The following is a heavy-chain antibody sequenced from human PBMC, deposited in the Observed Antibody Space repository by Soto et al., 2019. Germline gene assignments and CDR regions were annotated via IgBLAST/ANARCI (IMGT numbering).Heavy chain of an antibody. CDR2: IIPILGIA. CDR1: GGTFSSYT. D-gene: IGHD3-22*01. J-gene: IGHJ4*02. Sequence: QVQLVQSGAEVKKPGSSVKVSCKASGGTFSSYTISWVRQAPGQGLEWMGRIIPILGIANYAQKFQGRVTITADKSTSTAYMELSSLRSEDTAVYYCASSGDYYDSRGYSPVIFFDYWGQGTLVTVSS. V-gene: IGHV1-69*02. CDR3: ASSGDYYDSRGYSPVIFFDY.